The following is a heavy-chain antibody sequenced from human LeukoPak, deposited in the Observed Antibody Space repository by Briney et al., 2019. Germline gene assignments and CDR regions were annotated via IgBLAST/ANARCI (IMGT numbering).Heavy chain of an antibody. J-gene: IGHJ4*02. CDR2: ISAEGSNT. Sequence: PGGALRLSCVASGFTFSNSWMHWVGQAPGKGLLGGSRISAEGSNTKYAESVKGRFTISRDNAKNTLYLQMHPLTAEDTAVYYCARDQTQAGPTTVDYCRQGPLVTVSS. CDR1: GFTFSNSW. D-gene: IGHD1-14*01. CDR3: ARDQTQAGPTTVDY. V-gene: IGHV3-74*03.